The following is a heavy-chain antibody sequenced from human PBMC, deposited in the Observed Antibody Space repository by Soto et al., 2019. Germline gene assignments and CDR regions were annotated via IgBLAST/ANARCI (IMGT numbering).Heavy chain of an antibody. CDR2: ISGYNGNT. CDR1: GYTFTNYG. V-gene: IGHV1-18*01. Sequence: QVQLVQSGVEVKKPGASVRVSCKASGYTFTNYGITWVRQAPGQGLEWLGWISGYNGNTNYAQKFQGRVTMTTDTSTSTAYMDLTTLRYDDTAVYYCAGGGRFAVADTDYWGQGTLLTVSS. J-gene: IGHJ4*02. D-gene: IGHD3-3*01. CDR3: AGGGRFAVADTDY.